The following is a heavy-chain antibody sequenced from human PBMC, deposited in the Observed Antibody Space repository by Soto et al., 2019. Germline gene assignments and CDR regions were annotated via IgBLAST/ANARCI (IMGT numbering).Heavy chain of an antibody. Sequence: EVQLVESGGGLVKPGGSLRLSCEASGFTFSSYSINWFRQAPGKGLEWVSSISYRSDHIYAESVKGRLTISRDNAKNSVYLQMTGLRAEDRCVYFCAREPLVVGDYYYIDAWGKGTTVTVSS. J-gene: IGHJ6*03. CDR3: AREPLVVGDYYYIDA. CDR2: ISYRSDHI. D-gene: IGHD3-3*01. CDR1: GFTFSSYS. V-gene: IGHV3-21*06.